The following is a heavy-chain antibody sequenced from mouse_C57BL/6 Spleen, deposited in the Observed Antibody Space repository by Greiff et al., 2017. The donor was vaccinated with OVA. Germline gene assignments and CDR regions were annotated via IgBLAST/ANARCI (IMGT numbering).Heavy chain of an antibody. CDR3: ARGGQDGNYCDY. D-gene: IGHD2-1*01. Sequence: QVQLQQPGAELVKPGASVKLSCKASGYTFTSYWMHWVKQRPGQGLEWIGMIHPNSGSTNYNEKFKSKATLTVDKSSSTAYMQRSSLTSEDSAVYYCARGGQDGNYCDYWGQGTTLTVSS. CDR1: GYTFTSYW. CDR2: IHPNSGST. J-gene: IGHJ2*01. V-gene: IGHV1-64*01.